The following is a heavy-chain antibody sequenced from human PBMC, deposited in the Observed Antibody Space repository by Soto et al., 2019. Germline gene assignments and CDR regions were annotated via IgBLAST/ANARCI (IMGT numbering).Heavy chain of an antibody. CDR2: IIPIFGTA. CDR3: ARDGSGYDGAYYYYGMDV. D-gene: IGHD5-12*01. CDR1: GGTFSSYA. Sequence: GASVKVSCKASGGTFSSYAISWVRQAPGQGLEWMGGIIPIFGTANYAQKFQGRVTITADESTSTAYMELSSLRSEDTAVYYCARDGSGYDGAYYYYGMDVWGQGTTVTVSS. V-gene: IGHV1-69*13. J-gene: IGHJ6*02.